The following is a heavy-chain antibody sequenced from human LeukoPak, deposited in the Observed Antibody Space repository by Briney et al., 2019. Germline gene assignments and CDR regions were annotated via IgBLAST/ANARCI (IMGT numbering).Heavy chain of an antibody. V-gene: IGHV3-21*01. CDR1: GFTFSNAW. Sequence: PGGSLRLSCAASGFTFSNAWMSWVRQAPGKGLEWVSSISSSSSYIYYADSVKGRFTISRDNAKDSLYLQMNSLRAEDTAVYYCARDRSSYSSGWYDAFDIWGQGTMVTVSS. D-gene: IGHD6-19*01. CDR3: ARDRSSYSSGWYDAFDI. J-gene: IGHJ3*02. CDR2: ISSSSSYI.